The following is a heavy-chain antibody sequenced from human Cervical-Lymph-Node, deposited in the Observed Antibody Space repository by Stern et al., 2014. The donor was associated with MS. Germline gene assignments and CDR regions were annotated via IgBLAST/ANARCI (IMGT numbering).Heavy chain of an antibody. D-gene: IGHD4-11*01. CDR1: GGSVSSDNNY. CDR3: ARVGSPDYKGYFDY. CDR2: IYYSGST. Sequence: QLQLQESGPGLVKPSETQSLTCTVSGGSVSSDNNYWSWIRQPPGKGLEWIGSIYYSGSTNYNPSLTSRVTVSMDTSKNQFSLKLSSVTAADTAVYYCARVGSPDYKGYFDYWGQGTLVTVSS. V-gene: IGHV4-61*01. J-gene: IGHJ4*02.